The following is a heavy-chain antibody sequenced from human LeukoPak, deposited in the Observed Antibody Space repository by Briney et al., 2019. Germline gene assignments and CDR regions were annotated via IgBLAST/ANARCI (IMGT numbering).Heavy chain of an antibody. CDR3: AKDRGSSTYFDN. V-gene: IGHV3-23*01. Sequence: GGSLRLSCAASGFTFRNYAISWVRQAPGKGLEWVSAMSGSGGSTYYADSVKGRFTISRDNSKNTLYLQMNSLRAEDTAVYYCAKDRGSSTYFDNWGQGTLVTVSS. CDR2: MSGSGGST. CDR1: GFTFRNYA. J-gene: IGHJ4*02. D-gene: IGHD6-6*01.